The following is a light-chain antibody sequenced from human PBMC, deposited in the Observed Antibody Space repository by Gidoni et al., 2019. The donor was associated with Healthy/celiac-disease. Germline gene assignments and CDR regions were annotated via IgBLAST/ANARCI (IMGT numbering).Light chain of an antibody. V-gene: IGKV3-11*01. J-gene: IGKJ1*01. Sequence: EIVLKQSPATLSLSPGERATLSCRASQSVSSYLAWYQQKPGQAPRLLIYDASNRATGIPARFSGSGSGTDFTLTISSLEPEDFAVYYCQQRSNWRWTFGQGTKVEIK. CDR3: QQRSNWRWT. CDR1: QSVSSY. CDR2: DAS.